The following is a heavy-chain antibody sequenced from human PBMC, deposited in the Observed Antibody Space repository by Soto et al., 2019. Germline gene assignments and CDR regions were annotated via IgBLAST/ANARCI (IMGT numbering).Heavy chain of an antibody. Sequence: SETLSLTCRVDGGSFSDYYWSWIRQPPGKGLEWIGEINYSGSTNYNPSLKSRVTISVDTSKNQFSLKLSSVTAADTAVYYCARLRYSSSWYGGDFDYWGQGTLVTV. J-gene: IGHJ4*02. V-gene: IGHV4-34*01. CDR2: INYSGST. CDR1: GGSFSDYY. CDR3: ARLRYSSSWYGGDFDY. D-gene: IGHD6-13*01.